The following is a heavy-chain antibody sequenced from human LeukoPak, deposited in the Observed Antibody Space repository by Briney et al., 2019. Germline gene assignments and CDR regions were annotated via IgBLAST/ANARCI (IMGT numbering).Heavy chain of an antibody. CDR3: ARGTYYPAGGYSPPLDY. Sequence: SETLSLSCAVSGRSFSGFYCSWIRQPPGKGLEWIGEMNRYGSTDYNPSLKSRVTISLDTSKNLFSLKLSSLTAADTAVYYCARGTYYPAGGYSPPLDYRGQGILVTVFS. CDR2: MNRYGST. D-gene: IGHD3-22*01. CDR1: GRSFSGFY. V-gene: IGHV4-34*01. J-gene: IGHJ4*02.